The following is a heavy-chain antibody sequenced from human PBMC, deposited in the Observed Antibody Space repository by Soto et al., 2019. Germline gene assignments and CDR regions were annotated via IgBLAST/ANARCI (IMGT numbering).Heavy chain of an antibody. CDR3: ERHERPDYDILTGYYISSSYYGMDV. CDR2: IYYSGST. V-gene: IGHV4-39*01. D-gene: IGHD3-9*01. Sequence: SETLSLTCTVSGGSISSSSYYWGWIRQPPGKGLEWIGSIYYSGSTYYNPSLKSRVTISVDTSKNQFSLKLSSVTAADTAVYYCERHERPDYDILTGYYISSSYYGMDVWGQGTTVTVSS. CDR1: GGSISSSSYY. J-gene: IGHJ6*02.